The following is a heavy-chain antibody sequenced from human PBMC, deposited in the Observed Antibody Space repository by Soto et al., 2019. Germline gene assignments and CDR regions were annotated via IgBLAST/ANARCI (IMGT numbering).Heavy chain of an antibody. CDR2: ISAHDGKT. J-gene: IGHJ6*04. D-gene: IGHD3-10*01. Sequence: ASVKVSCKASGYTLTSYTLSWVRQAPGQGPEWMGWISAHDGKTNYAQNLQGRVTMNTDTSTNTAYMELRSLRSDDTAVYYCAREKTMVRGVIINYYGMDVWGKGTTVTVSS. CDR3: AREKTMVRGVIINYYGMDV. V-gene: IGHV1-18*01. CDR1: GYTLTSYT.